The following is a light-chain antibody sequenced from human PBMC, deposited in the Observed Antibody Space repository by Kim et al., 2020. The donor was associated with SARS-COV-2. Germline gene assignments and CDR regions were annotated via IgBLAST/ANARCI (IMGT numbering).Light chain of an antibody. V-gene: IGKV3-20*01. CDR1: QTIQSKF. CDR3: QQYGDSQYT. Sequence: PGESATLSCWASQTIQSKFLAWYQQKTGQPPRLLIYGASYRAAGVPDRFSGSGSETYFTLTITGLEPDDIAVYYCQQYGDSQYTFGQGTKVDIK. J-gene: IGKJ2*01. CDR2: GAS.